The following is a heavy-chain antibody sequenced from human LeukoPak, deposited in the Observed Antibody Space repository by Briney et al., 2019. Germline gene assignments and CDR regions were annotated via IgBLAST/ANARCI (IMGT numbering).Heavy chain of an antibody. Sequence: GGSLRLSCAASGFIFSSYSMNWVRQAPGKGLEWVSSISSSSSYIYYADSVKGRFTISRDNAKNSLYLQMNSLRAEDTAVYYFARDPDTHYYDSSGYYQPPAYFQHWGQGTLVTVSS. CDR2: ISSSSSYI. D-gene: IGHD3-22*01. CDR3: ARDPDTHYYDSSGYYQPPAYFQH. J-gene: IGHJ1*01. CDR1: GFIFSSYS. V-gene: IGHV3-21*01.